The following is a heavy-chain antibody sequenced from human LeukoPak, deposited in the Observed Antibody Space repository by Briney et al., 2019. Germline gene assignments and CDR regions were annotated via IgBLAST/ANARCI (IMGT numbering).Heavy chain of an antibody. CDR1: GFTFSSYS. CDR3: ARLTGDWNYSGLAYYYYYYMDV. Sequence: GGSLRLSCAASGFTFSSYSMDWVRQAPGKGREWVSSISSSSSYIYYADSVKGRFTISRDNAKNSLYLQMNSLRAEDTAVYYCARLTGDWNYSGLAYYYYYYMDVWGKGTTVTVSS. J-gene: IGHJ6*03. V-gene: IGHV3-21*01. CDR2: ISSSSSYI. D-gene: IGHD1-7*01.